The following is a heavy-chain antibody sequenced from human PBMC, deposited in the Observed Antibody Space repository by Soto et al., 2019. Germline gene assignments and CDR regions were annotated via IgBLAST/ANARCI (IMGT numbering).Heavy chain of an antibody. J-gene: IGHJ4*02. CDR1: GSTFSSYA. CDR2: ISSSGSTT. CDR3: ATFMTVTGPGWGRASEY. Sequence: GGALRLSWASSGSTFSSYARSGGRQAAGGVVWLVSAISSSGSTTYYADSVKGRFTISRANSRNTVFLQMNILGAEDTAIYYCATFMTVTGPGWGRASEYWGQGTRVPVSS. D-gene: IGHD6-19*01. V-gene: IGHV3-23*01.